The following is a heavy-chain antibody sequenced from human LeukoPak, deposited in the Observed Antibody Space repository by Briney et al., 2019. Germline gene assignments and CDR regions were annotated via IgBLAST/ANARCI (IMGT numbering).Heavy chain of an antibody. CDR2: INPSGGST. D-gene: IGHD3-22*01. CDR1: GGTFSSYA. Sequence: ASVKVSCKASGGTFSSYAISWVRQAPGQGLEWMGIINPSGGSTSYAQKFQGRVTMTRDTSTSTVYMELSSLRSEDTAVYYCARDGRGPYYFDSSGPLPGGYWGQGTLVTVSS. CDR3: ARDGRGPYYFDSSGPLPGGY. V-gene: IGHV1-46*01. J-gene: IGHJ4*02.